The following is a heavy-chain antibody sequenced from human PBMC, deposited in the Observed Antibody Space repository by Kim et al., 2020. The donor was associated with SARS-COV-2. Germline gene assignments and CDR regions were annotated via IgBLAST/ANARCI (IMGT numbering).Heavy chain of an antibody. V-gene: IGHV1-2*02. CDR2: INPNSGGT. J-gene: IGHJ6*02. Sequence: ASVKVSCKASGYTFTGYYMHWVRQAPGQGLEWMGWINPNSGGTNYAQKFQGRVTMTRDTSISTAYMELSRLRSDDTAVYYCARVDIVVVPAIYGMDVWGQGTTVTVSS. CDR3: ARVDIVVVPAIYGMDV. D-gene: IGHD2-2*01. CDR1: GYTFTGYY.